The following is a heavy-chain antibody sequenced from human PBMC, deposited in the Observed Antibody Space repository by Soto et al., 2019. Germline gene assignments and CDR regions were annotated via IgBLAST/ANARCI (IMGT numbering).Heavy chain of an antibody. CDR2: IYYSGST. V-gene: IGHV4-59*01. J-gene: IGHJ1*01. Sequence: SETLSLTCTVSGGSISSYYWSWIRQPPGKGLEWIGYIYYSGSTNYNPSLKSRVTISVDTSKNQFSLKLSSVTAADTAVYYCASTQGFNAEYFQHWGQGTLVTVSS. CDR3: ASTQGFNAEYFQH. CDR1: GGSISSYY.